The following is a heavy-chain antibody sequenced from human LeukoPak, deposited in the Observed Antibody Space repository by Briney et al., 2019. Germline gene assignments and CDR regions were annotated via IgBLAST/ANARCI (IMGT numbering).Heavy chain of an antibody. D-gene: IGHD2-8*02. CDR2: VSTYNDDT. J-gene: IGHJ5*02. CDR3: ARDWYCTGGICNDCFDP. CDR1: GYTFTTYG. V-gene: IGHV1-18*01. Sequence: ASVKVSCKASGYTFTTYGISWVRQARGQGLEWMGWVSTYNDDTNYAQNFQGRVTMTTDTSTNTAYMELRSLRSDDTALYYCARDWYCTGGICNDCFDPWGQGTLVTVSS.